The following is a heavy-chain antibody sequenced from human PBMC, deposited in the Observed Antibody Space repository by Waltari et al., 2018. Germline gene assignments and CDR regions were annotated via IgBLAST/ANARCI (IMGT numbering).Heavy chain of an antibody. CDR2: IYYTGSA. Sequence: QVQLQESGPGLVEPSGTPSLSCAVSADSITDSNWWGWVRQPPGKGLEWIGEIYYTGSANYNPSLKSRVVISVDKSKKQFSLKLSSVTAADTAVYYCAREHYDSSGSFDCWGQGTLVTVSS. CDR1: ADSITDSNW. D-gene: IGHD3-22*01. CDR3: AREHYDSSGSFDC. J-gene: IGHJ4*02. V-gene: IGHV4-4*02.